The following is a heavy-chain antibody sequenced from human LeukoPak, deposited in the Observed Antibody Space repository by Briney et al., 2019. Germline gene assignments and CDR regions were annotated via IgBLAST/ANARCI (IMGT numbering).Heavy chain of an antibody. CDR3: ARGIRFRDAFDI. V-gene: IGHV4-39*07. CDR1: GGSISSSSYY. Sequence: SETLSLTCTVSGGSISSSSYYWGWIRQPPGKGLEWIGSIYYSGSTYYNPSLKSRVTISVDRSKNQFSLKLSSVTAADTAVYYCARGIRFRDAFDIWGQGTMATVSS. CDR2: IYYSGST. J-gene: IGHJ3*02.